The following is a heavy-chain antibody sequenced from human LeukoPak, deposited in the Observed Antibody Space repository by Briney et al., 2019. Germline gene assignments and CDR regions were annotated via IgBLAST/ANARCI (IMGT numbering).Heavy chain of an antibody. CDR2: INWNSDKT. D-gene: IGHD5-18*01. Sequence: PGRSLRLSCAASGFTFDDYAMHWVRQAPGKGLEGVSVINWNSDKTAYADSVKGRFTISRDNAKKSLHLQMNSLRPEDTAFYYCAKDGRSGYSYPGGPEYWGQGTLVAVSS. CDR1: GFTFDDYA. CDR3: AKDGRSGYSYPGGPEY. V-gene: IGHV3-9*01. J-gene: IGHJ4*02.